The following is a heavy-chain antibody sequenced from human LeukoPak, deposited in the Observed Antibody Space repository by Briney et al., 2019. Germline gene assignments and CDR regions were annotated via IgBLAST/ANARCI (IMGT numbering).Heavy chain of an antibody. Sequence: PGGSLRLSCAASGFTVSSNYMSWVRQAPGKGLEWVSVIYSGGSTYYADSVKGRFSISRDNSKNTLYLQMNSLRAEDTAVYYCAKRSGSYGYYYYMDVWGKGTTVTVTS. V-gene: IGHV3-66*04. CDR2: IYSGGST. D-gene: IGHD1-26*01. CDR3: AKRSGSYGYYYYMDV. CDR1: GFTVSSNY. J-gene: IGHJ6*03.